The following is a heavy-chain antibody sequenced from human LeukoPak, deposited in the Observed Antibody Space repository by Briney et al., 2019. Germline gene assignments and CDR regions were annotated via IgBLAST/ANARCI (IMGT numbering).Heavy chain of an antibody. Sequence: PGGSLRLSCAVSGFTFSSYSMSWVRQAPGKGLEWVSSISSSGTYKYHADSVKGRFTISRDNAKNSLYLQMNGLRAEDTAVYYCAKGKDSVAGATNDYWGQGTLVTVSS. CDR2: ISSSGTYK. V-gene: IGHV3-21*01. CDR3: AKGKDSVAGATNDY. CDR1: GFTFSSYS. J-gene: IGHJ4*02. D-gene: IGHD6-19*01.